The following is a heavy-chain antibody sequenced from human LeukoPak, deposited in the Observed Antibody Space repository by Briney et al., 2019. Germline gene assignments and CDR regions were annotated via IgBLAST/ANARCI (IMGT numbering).Heavy chain of an antibody. D-gene: IGHD3-22*01. CDR1: GYTFTSYY. J-gene: IGHJ4*02. Sequence: ASVKVSCKASGYTFTSYYMHWVRQAPGQGLEWMGIINPSGGSTNYAQKFQGRVTITADESTSTAYMELSSLRSEDTAVYYCARVLYYYDKAFDYWGQGTLVTVSS. CDR3: ARVLYYYDKAFDY. V-gene: IGHV1-46*01. CDR2: INPSGGST.